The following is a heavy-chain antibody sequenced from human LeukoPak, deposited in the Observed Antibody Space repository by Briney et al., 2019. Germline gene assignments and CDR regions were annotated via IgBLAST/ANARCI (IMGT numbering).Heavy chain of an antibody. CDR2: VNHRGDT. V-gene: IGHV4-34*01. J-gene: IGHJ4*03. D-gene: IGHD1-1*01. CDR3: ARGPTISETGYFDY. CDR1: GGSFTGYY. Sequence: SETLSLTCAAYGGSFTGYYWSWIRQSPGKGLQWIAEVNHRGDTNYNPSVKGRVTISVDTSKNQFSLKVTSLTAADTAVYYCARGPTISETGYFDYWGQGTLVTVSS.